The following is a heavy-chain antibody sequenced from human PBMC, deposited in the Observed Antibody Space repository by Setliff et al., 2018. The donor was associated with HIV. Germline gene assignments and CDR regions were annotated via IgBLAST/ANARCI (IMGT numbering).Heavy chain of an antibody. J-gene: IGHJ3*02. Sequence: PSETLSLTCTVSGGSISSYYWSWIRQPAGKGLEWIGRIYTSGSTNYNPSLKGRVTMSVDTSKNQFSLKLSSVTAADTAVYYCARDHLGTMIVVADDAFDIWGQGTMVTVSS. CDR1: GGSISSYY. V-gene: IGHV4-4*07. CDR2: IYTSGST. D-gene: IGHD3-22*01. CDR3: ARDHLGTMIVVADDAFDI.